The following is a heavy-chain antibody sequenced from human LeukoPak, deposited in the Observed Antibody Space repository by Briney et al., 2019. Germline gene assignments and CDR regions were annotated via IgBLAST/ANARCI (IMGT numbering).Heavy chain of an antibody. D-gene: IGHD3-9*01. Sequence: PSQTLSLTCTVSGGSISGGSYYWSWIRQPAWKGLEWIGRIYTSGSTNYNPSLKSRVTISVDTSKNQFSLKLSSVTAADTAVYYCARERIDIPRKANEAFDIWGQGTMVTVSS. J-gene: IGHJ3*02. V-gene: IGHV4-61*02. CDR1: GGSISGGSYY. CDR3: ARERIDIPRKANEAFDI. CDR2: IYTSGST.